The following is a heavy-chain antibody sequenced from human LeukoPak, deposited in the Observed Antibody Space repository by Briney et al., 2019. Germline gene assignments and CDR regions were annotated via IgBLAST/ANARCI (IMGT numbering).Heavy chain of an antibody. CDR3: ARTIFGGYCSSTSCYAGGYFDY. Sequence: GGSLRLSCAASGFHFSSYEMNWVRQAPGKGLEGVSYFSCSGSPIYYAVSVKGRFPISRDNDEHSLYLQINSLRAEDPAVYYCARTIFGGYCSSTSCYAGGYFDYWGQGTLVIVSS. V-gene: IGHV3-48*03. D-gene: IGHD2-2*03. CDR1: GFHFSSYE. CDR2: FSCSGSPI. J-gene: IGHJ4*02.